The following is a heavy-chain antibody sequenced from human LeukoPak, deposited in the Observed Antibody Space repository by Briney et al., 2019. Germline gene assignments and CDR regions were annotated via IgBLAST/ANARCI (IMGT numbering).Heavy chain of an antibody. CDR1: GGSISSYY. J-gene: IGHJ4*02. Sequence: PSETLSLTCTVSGGSISSYYWSWIRQPPGKGLEWIGYINYSGSINYNPSLKSRVTISVDTSKNQFSLRLSSVSAADTAVYYCARWASSVTTGLYYWGPGTLVTVSS. CDR2: INYSGSI. D-gene: IGHD4-17*01. CDR3: ARWASSVTTGLYY. V-gene: IGHV4-59*01.